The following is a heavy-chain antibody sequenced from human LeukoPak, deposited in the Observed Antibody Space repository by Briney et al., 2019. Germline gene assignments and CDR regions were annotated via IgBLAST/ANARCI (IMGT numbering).Heavy chain of an antibody. J-gene: IGHJ4*01. CDR1: GFTFSDYY. CDR2: ISDRGDTI. V-gene: IGHV3-11*01. D-gene: IGHD2-2*01. CDR3: AIPKAGN. Sequence: GGSLRLSCTASGFTFSDYYMSWIRQAPGKGLEWVSYISDRGDTIYYADSVKGRFTISRDNANNSVSLQMDSLRDEDTAVYYCAIPKAGNWGPGSLVTVSS.